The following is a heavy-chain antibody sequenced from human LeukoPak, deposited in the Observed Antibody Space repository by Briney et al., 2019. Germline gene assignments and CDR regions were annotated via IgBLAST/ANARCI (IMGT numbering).Heavy chain of an antibody. CDR1: GFTFSSYS. Sequence: GGSLRLSCAASGFTFSSYSMNWVRQAPGKGLEWVSSISSSSSYIYYADSVKGRFTISRDNAKNSLYLQTNSLRAEDTAVYYCARFGSGYYQFDYWGQGTLVTVSS. D-gene: IGHD3-22*01. CDR2: ISSSSSYI. CDR3: ARFGSGYYQFDY. J-gene: IGHJ4*02. V-gene: IGHV3-21*01.